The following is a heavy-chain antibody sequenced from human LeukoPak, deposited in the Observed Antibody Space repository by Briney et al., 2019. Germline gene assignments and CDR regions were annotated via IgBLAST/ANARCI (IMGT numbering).Heavy chain of an antibody. CDR2: INIDGSRT. V-gene: IGHV3-74*01. CDR3: VRSMGGSNDF. J-gene: IGHJ4*02. Sequence: GGSLRLSCAGSGFTFSNYWVHWVRPAPGKGLVWVSRINIDGSRTDYADSVRGRFTISRDNAKNTLSLQMNSLTAEDTAVYYCVRSMGGSNDFWGQGTLVTVSS. D-gene: IGHD4-11*01. CDR1: GFTFSNYW.